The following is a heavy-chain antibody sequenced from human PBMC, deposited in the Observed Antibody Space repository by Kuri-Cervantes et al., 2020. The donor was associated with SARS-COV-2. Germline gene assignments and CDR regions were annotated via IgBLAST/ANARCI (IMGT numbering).Heavy chain of an antibody. CDR3: ARHMYKSNPGDAFDI. J-gene: IGHJ3*02. Sequence: SETLSLTCTVSGGSITGNYNWGWIRQPPGKGLEWIGTISYSGHTYYNPSLKSRVAMFIDTSKNQFSLKLYSLTAADTSVYYCARHMYKSNPGDAFDISGRGTLVTVSS. CDR2: ISYSGHT. CDR1: GGSITGNYN. D-gene: IGHD1-20*01. V-gene: IGHV4-39*01.